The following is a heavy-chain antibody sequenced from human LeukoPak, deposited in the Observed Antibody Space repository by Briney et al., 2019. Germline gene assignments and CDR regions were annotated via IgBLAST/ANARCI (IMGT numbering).Heavy chain of an antibody. V-gene: IGHV1-69*06. D-gene: IGHD2-2*01. CDR1: GGTFSSYA. CDR3: ARVGPASSNWFDP. CDR2: IIPIFGTA. Sequence: GASVKVSCKASGGTFSSYAISWVRQAPGQGLEWMGGIIPIFGTANYAQKFQGRVTITADKSTSTAYMELSSLRSEDTAVYYCARVGPASSNWFDPWGQGTLVTVSS. J-gene: IGHJ5*02.